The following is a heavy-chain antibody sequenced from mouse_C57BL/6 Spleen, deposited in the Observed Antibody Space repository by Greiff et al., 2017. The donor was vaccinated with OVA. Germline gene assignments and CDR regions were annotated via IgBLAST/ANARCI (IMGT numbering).Heavy chain of an antibody. CDR3: ARVYYYGSSSHYDAMDY. V-gene: IGHV5-6*01. Sequence: EVKLMESGGDLVKPGGSLKLSCAASGFTFSSYGMSWVRQTPDKRLEWVATISSGGSYTYYPDSVKGRFTISRDNAKNTLYLQMSSLKSEDTAMYYCARVYYYGSSSHYDAMDYWGQGTSVTVSS. CDR1: GFTFSSYG. CDR2: ISSGGSYT. D-gene: IGHD1-1*01. J-gene: IGHJ4*01.